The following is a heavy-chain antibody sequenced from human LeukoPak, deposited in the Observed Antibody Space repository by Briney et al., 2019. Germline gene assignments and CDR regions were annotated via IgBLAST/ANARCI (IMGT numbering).Heavy chain of an antibody. CDR1: GYTFTSYD. J-gene: IGHJ4*02. V-gene: IGHV1-8*03. CDR2: MKPNSGDT. D-gene: IGHD3-3*01. Sequence: ASVKVSCKASGYTFTSYDINWVRQAPGQGLEWMGWMKPNSGDTGYAQKFQGRVTTTRDTSISTAYMELSSPRSEDTAVYYCARGLPSAIFGVATSDWGQGTLVTVSS. CDR3: ARGLPSAIFGVATSD.